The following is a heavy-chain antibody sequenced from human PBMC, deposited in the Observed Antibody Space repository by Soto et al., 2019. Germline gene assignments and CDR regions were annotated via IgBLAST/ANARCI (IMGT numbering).Heavy chain of an antibody. CDR1: GGSFSAYS. D-gene: IGHD2-8*02. J-gene: IGHJ4*02. CDR2: INHSGST. CDR3: ARDKITGLFDY. V-gene: IGHV4-34*01. Sequence: PSETLSLTCAVSGGSFSAYSWTWIRQPPGTGLEWIGEINHSGSTNYNPSLKSRVTISVDTSKNQFSLKLTSVTAADTAVYYCARDKITGLFDYWGQGTLVTVSS.